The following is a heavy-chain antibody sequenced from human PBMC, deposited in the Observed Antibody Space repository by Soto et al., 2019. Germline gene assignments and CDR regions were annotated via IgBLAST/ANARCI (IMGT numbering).Heavy chain of an antibody. CDR3: ARHPYCGGDCYSGFDY. Sequence: PGESLKISCKVSGYSFTSYWIGWVRQMPGKGLEWMGIIYPGDSDTRYSPSFQGRVTISADKSISTAYLQWSSLKASDTAMYYCARHPYCGGDCYSGFDYWGQGTLVTVSS. CDR1: GYSFTSYW. CDR2: IYPGDSDT. J-gene: IGHJ4*02. V-gene: IGHV5-51*01. D-gene: IGHD2-21*02.